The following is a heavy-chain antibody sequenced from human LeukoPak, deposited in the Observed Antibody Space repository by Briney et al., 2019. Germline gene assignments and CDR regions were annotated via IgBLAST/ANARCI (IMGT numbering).Heavy chain of an antibody. CDR2: ISYDGSNK. Sequence: GRSLRLSCAASGFTFSSYAMHWVRQAPGKGLEWVAVISYDGSNKHYADSVKGRFTISRDNSKNTLYLQMNSLRAEDTAVYYCARPYSSSYGFDYWGQGTLVTVSS. CDR3: ARPYSSSYGFDY. CDR1: GFTFSSYA. D-gene: IGHD6-6*01. J-gene: IGHJ4*02. V-gene: IGHV3-30-3*01.